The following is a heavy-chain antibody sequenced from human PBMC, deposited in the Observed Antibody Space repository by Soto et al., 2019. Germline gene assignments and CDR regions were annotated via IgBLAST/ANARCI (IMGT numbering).Heavy chain of an antibody. V-gene: IGHV3-30-3*01. CDR2: ISYDGSNK. CDR1: GFTFSSYA. CDR3: AKGITGTRMDYYYYGMDV. Sequence: GGSLRLPCAASGFTFSSYAMHWVRQAPGKGLEWVAVISYDGSNKYYADSVKGRFTISRDNSKNTLYLQMNSLRAEDTAVYYCAKGITGTRMDYYYYGMDVWGQGTTVTVSS. J-gene: IGHJ6*02. D-gene: IGHD1-7*01.